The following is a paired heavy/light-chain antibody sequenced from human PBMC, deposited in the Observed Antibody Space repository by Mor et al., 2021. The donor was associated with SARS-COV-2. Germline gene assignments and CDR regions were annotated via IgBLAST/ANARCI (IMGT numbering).Heavy chain of an antibody. J-gene: IGHJ4*02. CDR1: GFTFSTFW. CDR3: ARDASTWSDC. V-gene: IGHV3-7*03. Sequence: EVQLVESGGGLVQPGGSLRLTCGASGFTFSTFWMSWVRQAPGKGLEWVANMNEDGSKKYYIDSVKGRFTISRDNAKKSLYLQINNLRAEDTAVYFCARDASTWSDCWGQGTLVIVSS. D-gene: IGHD6-13*01. CDR2: MNEDGSKK.
Light chain of an antibody. CDR2: ANS. Sequence: QSVLTQPPSVSGAPGQRVTISCTGRSSNIGAGYDVHWYQQLPGTAPKLLIFANSNRPSGVPGRFSGSKSGTSASLAITGLQADDEADYYCQSYDYTVSGSRVFGGGTRLTVL. V-gene: IGLV1-40*01. CDR3: QSYDYTVSGSRV. CDR1: SSNIGAGYD. J-gene: IGLJ2*01.